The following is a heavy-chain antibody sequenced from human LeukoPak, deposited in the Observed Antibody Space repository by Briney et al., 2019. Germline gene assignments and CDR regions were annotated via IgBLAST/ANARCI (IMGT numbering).Heavy chain of an antibody. CDR1: GGSFSGYY. Sequence: SETLSLTCAVYGGSFSGYYWSWIRQPPGKGLEWIGEINHSGSTNYNPSLKSRVTISVDTSKNQFSLKLSSVTAADTAVYCCARGPYCSGGSCYFGSSYYYYYGMDVWGKGTTVTVSS. J-gene: IGHJ6*04. CDR3: ARGPYCSGGSCYFGSSYYYYYGMDV. D-gene: IGHD2-15*01. V-gene: IGHV4-34*01. CDR2: INHSGST.